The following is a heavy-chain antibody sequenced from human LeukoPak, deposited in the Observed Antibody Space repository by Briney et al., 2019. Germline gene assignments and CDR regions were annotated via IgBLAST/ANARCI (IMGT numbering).Heavy chain of an antibody. CDR2: IIPILGIA. CDR3: ARDRGRRDDYNLDY. V-gene: IGHV1-69*04. D-gene: IGHD5-24*01. Sequence: ASVKVSCKASGGTFSSYAISWVRQAPGQGLEWMGRIIPILGIANYAQKFQDRVTITADKSTSTAYMELSSLRSEDTAVYYCARDRGRRDDYNLDYWGQGTLVTVSS. J-gene: IGHJ4*02. CDR1: GGTFSSYA.